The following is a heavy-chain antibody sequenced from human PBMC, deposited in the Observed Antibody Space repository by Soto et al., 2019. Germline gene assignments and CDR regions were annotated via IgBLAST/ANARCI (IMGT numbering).Heavy chain of an antibody. CDR3: AKVRFATVTLGYFDY. V-gene: IGHV3-23*01. J-gene: IGHJ4*02. Sequence: GGSLRLSCAASGFTFSSYAMSWVRQAPGKGLEWVSAISGSGGSTYYADSVKGRFTISRDNSKNTLYLQMNSLRAEDTAVYYCAKVRFATVTLGYFDYWGQGTLVTVSS. CDR2: ISGSGGST. D-gene: IGHD4-17*01. CDR1: GFTFSSYA.